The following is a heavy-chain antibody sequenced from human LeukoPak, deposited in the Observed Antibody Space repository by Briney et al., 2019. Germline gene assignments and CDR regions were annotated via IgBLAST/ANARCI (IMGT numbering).Heavy chain of an antibody. CDR3: AKDRKSYGDYEGGFDY. V-gene: IGHV3-30*18. CDR2: ISYDGSNK. J-gene: IGHJ4*02. CDR1: GFTFSSDG. Sequence: GGSLRLSCAASGFTFSSDGMHWGRQAPRKGLGRGAVISYDGSNKYYADSVKSRFTISRDNSKNTLYLQMNSLRAEDTAVYYCAKDRKSYGDYEGGFDYWGQGTLVTVSS. D-gene: IGHD4-17*01.